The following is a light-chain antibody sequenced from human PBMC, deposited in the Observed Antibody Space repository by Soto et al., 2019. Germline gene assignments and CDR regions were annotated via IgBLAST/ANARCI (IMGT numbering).Light chain of an antibody. J-gene: IGKJ1*01. CDR3: QVYGSSSKT. Sequence: EVVMTQSPATLSVSPGQRATLSSGASQSVSDKLAWYQQKPGQAPRLLIYGVSTGATGIPDRFSGSGSGTDFTLTISRLEPEDFAVYFCQVYGSSSKTFGQGTKVDIK. CDR1: QSVSDK. CDR2: GVS. V-gene: IGKV3-20*01.